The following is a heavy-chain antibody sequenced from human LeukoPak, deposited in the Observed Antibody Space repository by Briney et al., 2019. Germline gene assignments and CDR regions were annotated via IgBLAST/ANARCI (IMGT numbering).Heavy chain of an antibody. D-gene: IGHD5-18*01. Sequence: GGSLRLSCAASGFTFSSYSMNWVRQAPGKGLEWDSSISSSSSYIYYADSVKGRFTISRDNAKNSLYLQMNSLRAEDTAVYYCARGSGYSYGRFYDYWGQGTLVTVSS. V-gene: IGHV3-21*01. CDR1: GFTFSSYS. J-gene: IGHJ4*02. CDR3: ARGSGYSYGRFYDY. CDR2: ISSSSSYI.